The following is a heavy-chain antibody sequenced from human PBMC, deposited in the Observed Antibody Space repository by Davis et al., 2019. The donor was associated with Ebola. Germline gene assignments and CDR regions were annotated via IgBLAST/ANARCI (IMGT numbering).Heavy chain of an antibody. CDR3: ARGSLTTGTGN. CDR2: ISSSSSYI. CDR1: GFTFSSYS. V-gene: IGHV3-21*01. J-gene: IGHJ4*02. Sequence: GGSLRLSCAASGFTFSSYSMNWVRQAPGKGLEWVSSISSSSSYIYYADSVKGRFTISRDNAKNSLYLQMNSLRAEDTAVYYCARGSLTTGTGNWGQGTLVTVFS. D-gene: IGHD3-9*01.